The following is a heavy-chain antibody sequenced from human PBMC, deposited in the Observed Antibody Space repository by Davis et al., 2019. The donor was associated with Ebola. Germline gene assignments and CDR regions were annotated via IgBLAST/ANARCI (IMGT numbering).Heavy chain of an antibody. CDR2: ISGSGGST. Sequence: GESLKISCAASGFTFSSYAMSWVRQAPGKGLEWVSAISGSGGSTYYADSVKGRFTISRDNSKNTLYLQMNSLRAEDTAVYYCAKSHYGGNQYYYYGMDVWGQGTTVTVSS. V-gene: IGHV3-23*01. D-gene: IGHD4-23*01. CDR3: AKSHYGGNQYYYYGMDV. J-gene: IGHJ6*02. CDR1: GFTFSSYA.